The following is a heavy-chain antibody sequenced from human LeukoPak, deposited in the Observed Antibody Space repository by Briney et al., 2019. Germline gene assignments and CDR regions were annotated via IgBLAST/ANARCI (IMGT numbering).Heavy chain of an antibody. Sequence: GGSLRLSCAASGFTFSSYAVHWVRQAPGKGLEWVAVMSYDGNNKYYADPVKGRFTISRDNSKNTLFLQMNSLRAEDTAVYYCARDSGADSGKYFIYYYYYGMDVWGQGTTVTVSS. CDR1: GFTFSSYA. CDR3: ARDSGADSGKYFIYYYYYGMDV. D-gene: IGHD1-26*01. J-gene: IGHJ6*02. CDR2: MSYDGNNK. V-gene: IGHV3-30-3*01.